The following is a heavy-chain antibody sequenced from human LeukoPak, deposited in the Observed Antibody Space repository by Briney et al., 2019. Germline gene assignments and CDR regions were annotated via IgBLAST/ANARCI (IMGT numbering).Heavy chain of an antibody. D-gene: IGHD3-10*01. Sequence: SETLSLTCTVSGGSISSYSWSWVRQPPGKGLEWIGYIYYSVGTNYNPSLTSRVTISVYTTKNQFSLKLSSVTAANTAVYYCARGPRITMVRGVIIDSDPLGCYDYWGQGTLVTVSS. V-gene: IGHV4-59*01. J-gene: IGHJ4*02. CDR2: IYYSVGT. CDR3: ARGPRITMVRGVIIDSDPLGCYDY. CDR1: GGSISSYS.